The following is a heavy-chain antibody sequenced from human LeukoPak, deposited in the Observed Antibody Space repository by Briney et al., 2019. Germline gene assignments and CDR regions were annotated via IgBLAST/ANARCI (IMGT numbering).Heavy chain of an antibody. J-gene: IGHJ4*02. CDR1: RYTFTSYD. V-gene: IGHV1-8*03. D-gene: IGHD1-1*01. CDR3: ARVSWLRTTALGY. CDR2: MNPNSGNT. Sequence: ASVKVSCKASRYTFTSYDINWVRQATGQGLEWMGWMNPNSGNTGYAQKFQGRVTITRNTSISTAYMELSSLRSEDTAVYYCARVSWLRTTALGYWGQGTLVTVSS.